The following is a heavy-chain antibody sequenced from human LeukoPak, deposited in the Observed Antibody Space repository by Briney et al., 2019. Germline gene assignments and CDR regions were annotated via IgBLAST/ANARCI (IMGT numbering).Heavy chain of an antibody. Sequence: GRSLRLSCAASGVTFSSYGMHWVRQAPGKGVEGGGVISYDGSNKYYADSVKGPFTISRDNSNSTLYLQMNSLRAEDTAVYYCAKDALGYCSSTSCHSYGMDVWGQGTTVTVSS. V-gene: IGHV3-30*18. CDR2: ISYDGSNK. J-gene: IGHJ6*02. CDR1: GVTFSSYG. D-gene: IGHD2-2*01. CDR3: AKDALGYCSSTSCHSYGMDV.